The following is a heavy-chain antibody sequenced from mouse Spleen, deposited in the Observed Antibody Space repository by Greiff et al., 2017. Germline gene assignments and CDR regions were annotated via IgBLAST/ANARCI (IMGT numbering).Heavy chain of an antibody. J-gene: IGHJ2*01. V-gene: IGHV1-59*01. D-gene: IGHD4-1*02. CDR2: IDPSDSYT. CDR3: ASQLGRGHY. CDR1: GYTFTNYW. Sequence: VQLQQPEAELVRPGTSVKLSCKASGYTFTNYWINWVKQRPGQGLEWIGVIDPSDSYTNYNHNVKGKATLTVDTSSSTAYMQLTSLTSEDSAVYYCASQLGRGHYWGQGTTLTVSS.